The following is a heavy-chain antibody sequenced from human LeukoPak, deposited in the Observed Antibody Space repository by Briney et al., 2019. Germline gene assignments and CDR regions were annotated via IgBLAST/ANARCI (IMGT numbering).Heavy chain of an antibody. CDR2: VSSSGSTI. CDR3: ARGRGSSNYFDY. V-gene: IGHV3-48*02. CDR1: GFTFSYYS. Sequence: SGGSLRLSCAASGFTFSYYSINWVRQAPGKGLEWVSSVSSSGSTIYYADSVKGRFSTSRDNAKNSVYLQMTSLRDEDTAVYYCARGRGSSNYFDYWGQGTLVTVSS. D-gene: IGHD6-13*01. J-gene: IGHJ4*02.